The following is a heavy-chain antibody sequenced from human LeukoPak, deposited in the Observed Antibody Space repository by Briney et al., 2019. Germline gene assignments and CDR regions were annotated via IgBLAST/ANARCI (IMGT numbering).Heavy chain of an antibody. CDR3: AKSRFGDNDY. CDR1: GFTFSSYA. V-gene: IGHV3-23*01. J-gene: IGHJ4*02. CDR2: ISGSGGST. Sequence: GGSLRLSCAASGFTFSSYAMSWVRQVPGKGLEWVSAISGSGGSTYYADSVKGRFTISRDNSKNTMYLQMNSLRAEDTAVYYCAKSRFGDNDYWGQGTLVTVSS. D-gene: IGHD3-3*01.